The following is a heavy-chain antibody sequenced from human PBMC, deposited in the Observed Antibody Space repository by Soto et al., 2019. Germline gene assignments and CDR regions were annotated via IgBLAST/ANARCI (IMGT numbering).Heavy chain of an antibody. D-gene: IGHD1-1*01. CDR1: GYTFTSYD. V-gene: IGHV1-8*01. CDR2: MNPNSGNT. CDR3: ARFLEGTNYYYYYGMDV. J-gene: IGHJ6*02. Sequence: GASVKVSCKASGYTFTSYDINWVRQATGQGLEWMGWMNPNSGNTGYAQKFQGRVTMTRNTSISTAYMELSSLRSEDTAVYYCARFLEGTNYYYYYGMDVWGQGTTVTVSS.